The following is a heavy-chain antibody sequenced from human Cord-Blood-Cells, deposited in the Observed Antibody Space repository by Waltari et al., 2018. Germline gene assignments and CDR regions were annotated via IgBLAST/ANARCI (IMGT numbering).Heavy chain of an antibody. V-gene: IGHV3-7*01. CDR3: WGNWNYFDY. D-gene: IGHD1-20*01. CDR2: IKQDGSEK. J-gene: IGHJ4*02. Sequence: EVQLVESGGGLVQPGGSLRLSCAASGLLFSSHWMSWVRQAPGKVLEWVANIKQDGSEKYYVDSVKGRFTISRDNAKNSLYLQMNSLRAEDTAVYYCWGNWNYFDYWGQGTLVTVSS. CDR1: GLLFSSHW.